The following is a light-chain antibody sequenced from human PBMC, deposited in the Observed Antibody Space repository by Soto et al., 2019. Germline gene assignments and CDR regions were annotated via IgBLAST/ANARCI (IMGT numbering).Light chain of an antibody. J-gene: IGKJ1*01. V-gene: IGKV1-39*01. Sequence: DIPMTQSPSSLSASVGDRVTITCRTSQNINKYLSWYQQKPWKAPKLLIYATSTLQSGVPSRFSGSGSGTDFTLTISTLQPEDFATYYCRQTYNTPRTFGQGTKVDI. CDR2: ATS. CDR3: RQTYNTPRT. CDR1: QNINKY.